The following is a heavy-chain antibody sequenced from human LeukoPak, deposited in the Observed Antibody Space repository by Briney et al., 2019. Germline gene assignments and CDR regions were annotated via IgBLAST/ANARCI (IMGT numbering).Heavy chain of an antibody. D-gene: IGHD3-10*01. V-gene: IGHV3-33*06. Sequence: GRSLRLSCAASGFTFSNYGMHWVRQAPGKGLEWVAVIWYDGSNKYYADSVKGRFTISRDNSKNTLYLQMNSLRAEDTAVYYCAKDLGMVRGVSYFDYWGQGTLVTVSS. CDR2: IWYDGSNK. CDR3: AKDLGMVRGVSYFDY. CDR1: GFTFSNYG. J-gene: IGHJ4*02.